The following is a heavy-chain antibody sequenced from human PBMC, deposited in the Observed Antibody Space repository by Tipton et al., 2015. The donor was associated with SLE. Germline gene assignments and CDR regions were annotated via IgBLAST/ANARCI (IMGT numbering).Heavy chain of an antibody. CDR2: ISSSSSTI. CDR1: GFTVSSNY. Sequence: SLRLSCAASGFTVSSNYMSWVRQAPGKGLEWVSYISSSSSTIYYADSVKGRFTISRDNAKNSLYLQMNSLRAEDTAVYYCARGGSYSSGWHPDYWGQGTLVTVSS. J-gene: IGHJ4*02. CDR3: ARGGSYSSGWHPDY. V-gene: IGHV3-48*01. D-gene: IGHD6-19*01.